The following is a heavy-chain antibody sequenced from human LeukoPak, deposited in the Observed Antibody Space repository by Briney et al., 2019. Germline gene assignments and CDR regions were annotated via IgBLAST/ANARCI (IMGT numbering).Heavy chain of an antibody. CDR1: GGSISSYY. D-gene: IGHD6-19*01. J-gene: IGHJ4*02. V-gene: IGHV4-59*01. Sequence: PSETLSLTCTVSGGSISSYYWNWIRQPPGKGLEWIGYIHYSGSSNNNPSLKSRVTISVDTSKNQFSLRLSSVTAADTAVYYCAREGAVAGFDYWGQRTLVTVSS. CDR3: AREGAVAGFDY. CDR2: IHYSGSS.